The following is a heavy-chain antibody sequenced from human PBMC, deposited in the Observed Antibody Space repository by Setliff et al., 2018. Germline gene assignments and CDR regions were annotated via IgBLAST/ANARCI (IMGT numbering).Heavy chain of an antibody. V-gene: IGHV1-18*01. J-gene: IGHJ6*03. CDR2: ISGYNSNT. Sequence: ASVKVSCKASGFTFKTYSFSWIRQAPGQGLEWVGWISGYNSNTNYAQKFQGRATIITDESTSTAYMELNSLRPEDTAMYYCAREEVIVMTVNNYYYYMDVWGKGTTVTVSS. CDR3: AREEVIVMTVNNYYYYMDV. CDR1: GFTFKTYS. D-gene: IGHD2-21*02.